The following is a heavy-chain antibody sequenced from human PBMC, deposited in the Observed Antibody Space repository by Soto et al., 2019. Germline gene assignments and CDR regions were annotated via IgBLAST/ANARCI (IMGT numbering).Heavy chain of an antibody. CDR1: GFTFSSYW. Sequence: GGSLRLSCAASGFTFSSYWMHWVRQAPGKGLVWVSRINSDGSSTSYADSVKGRFTISRDNAKNTLYLQMNSLRAEDTAVYYCARDKGYCSGGSCYSDYYYGMDVWGQGTTVTVSS. V-gene: IGHV3-74*01. J-gene: IGHJ6*02. CDR3: ARDKGYCSGGSCYSDYYYGMDV. CDR2: INSDGSST. D-gene: IGHD2-15*01.